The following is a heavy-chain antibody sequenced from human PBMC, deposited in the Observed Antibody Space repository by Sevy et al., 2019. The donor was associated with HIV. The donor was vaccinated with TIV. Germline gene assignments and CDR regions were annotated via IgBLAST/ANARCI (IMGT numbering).Heavy chain of an antibody. CDR1: GGTFSSYA. Sequence: ASVNVSCKASGGTFSSYAISWVRQAPGQGLEWMGGIIPIFGTANYAQKFQGRVTITADESTSTAYMELCSLRSEDTAVYYCARDRAAAGKNAFDIWGQGTMVTVSS. D-gene: IGHD6-13*01. CDR3: ARDRAAAGKNAFDI. J-gene: IGHJ3*02. V-gene: IGHV1-69*13. CDR2: IIPIFGTA.